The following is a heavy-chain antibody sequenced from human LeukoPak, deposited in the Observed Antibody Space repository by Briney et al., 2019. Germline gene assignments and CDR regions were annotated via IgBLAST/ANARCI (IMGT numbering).Heavy chain of an antibody. CDR1: GFTCSAYA. V-gene: IGHV3-23*01. CDR2: ITSGGDT. Sequence: GGSLRLSCAASGFTCSAYAMSWVRQAPGKGLEWVSIITSGGDTYYADSVKGRFTISRDTSENTLYLQMNSLRAEDTAVYYCAKDLVMATFGYFDYWSQGTLVTVSS. CDR3: AKDLVMATFGYFDY. J-gene: IGHJ4*02. D-gene: IGHD5-24*01.